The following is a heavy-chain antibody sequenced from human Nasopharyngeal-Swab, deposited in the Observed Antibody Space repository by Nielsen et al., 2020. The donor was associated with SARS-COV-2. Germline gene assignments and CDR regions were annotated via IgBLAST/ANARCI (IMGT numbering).Heavy chain of an antibody. CDR2: ISGSGGST. D-gene: IGHD6-13*01. CDR3: AKELAYSSSWSDAFDI. J-gene: IGHJ3*02. V-gene: IGHV3-23*01. CDR1: GFTFSSYA. Sequence: GGSLRLSCAASGFTFSSYAMSWVRQAPGKGLEWVSVISGSGGSTYYADSVKGRFTISRDNSKNTLYLQMNSLRAEDTAVYYCAKELAYSSSWSDAFDIWGQGTMVTVSS.